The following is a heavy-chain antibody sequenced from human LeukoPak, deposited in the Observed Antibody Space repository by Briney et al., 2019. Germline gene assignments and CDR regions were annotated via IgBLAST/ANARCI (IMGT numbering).Heavy chain of an antibody. CDR3: ARANYYDSIGDAFDI. J-gene: IGHJ3*02. CDR2: INPNSGGT. V-gene: IGHV1-2*04. D-gene: IGHD3-22*01. Sequence: ASVKVSCKASGYTFTSYGISWVRQAPGLGLEWMGWINPNSGGTNYAQKFQGWVTMTRDTSINTAYMELSSLKSDDTAVYYCARANYYDSIGDAFDIWGQGTMVTVSS. CDR1: GYTFTSYG.